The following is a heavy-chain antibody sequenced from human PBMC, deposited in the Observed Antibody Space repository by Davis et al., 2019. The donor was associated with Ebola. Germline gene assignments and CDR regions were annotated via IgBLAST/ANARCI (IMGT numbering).Heavy chain of an antibody. Sequence: PGGSLRLSCAASGFTFSSYGMHWVRQAPGKGLEWVAVISYDGSNKYYADSVKGRFTISRDNSKNTLYLQMNSLRAEDTAVYYCAKDLGDYGSGSYSGDYWGQGTLVTVSS. J-gene: IGHJ4*02. CDR3: AKDLGDYGSGSYSGDY. V-gene: IGHV3-30*18. CDR2: ISYDGSNK. D-gene: IGHD3-10*01. CDR1: GFTFSSYG.